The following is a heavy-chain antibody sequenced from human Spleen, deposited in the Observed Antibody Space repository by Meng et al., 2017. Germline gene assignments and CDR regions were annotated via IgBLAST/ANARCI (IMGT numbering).Heavy chain of an antibody. Sequence: GESLKISCAASGFSFSTYSMHWVRQAPGKGLVWVSSISGSGGSTYYADSVKGRFTISRDNSRNTLFVQMNSLRAEETAVYYYAKIVDDWGYPYGFVSRRAAKYFDYWGQGTLVTVSS. D-gene: IGHD5-18*01. CDR1: GFSFSTYS. CDR3: AKIVDDWGYPYGFVSRRAAKYFDY. CDR2: ISGSGGST. J-gene: IGHJ4*02. V-gene: IGHV3-23*01.